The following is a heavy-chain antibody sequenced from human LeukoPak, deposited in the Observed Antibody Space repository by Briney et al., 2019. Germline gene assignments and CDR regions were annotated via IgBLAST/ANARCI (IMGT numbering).Heavy chain of an antibody. D-gene: IGHD5-18*01. J-gene: IGHJ4*02. V-gene: IGHV3-30-3*01. CDR3: AKEVAAMAYFDY. CDR2: ISYDGSNK. Sequence: GGSLRLSCAASGFTFSSYAMHWVRQAPDKGLEWVAVISYDGSNKYYADSVKGRFIISRDNSKNTLYLQMNSLRAEDTAVYYCAKEVAAMAYFDYWGQGTLVTVSS. CDR1: GFTFSSYA.